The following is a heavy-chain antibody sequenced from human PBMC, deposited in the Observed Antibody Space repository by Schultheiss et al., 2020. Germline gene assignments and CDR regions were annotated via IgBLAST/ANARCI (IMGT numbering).Heavy chain of an antibody. J-gene: IGHJ4*02. CDR1: GFTFDDYA. Sequence: GGSLRLSCAASGFTFDDYAMHWVRQAPGKGLEWVAVISYDGSNKYYADSVKGRFTISRDNSKNTLYLQMNSLRAEDTAVYYCARAERGYCSSTSCYLDYWGQGTRVNVYS. CDR2: ISYDGSNK. D-gene: IGHD2-2*01. V-gene: IGHV3-30-3*01. CDR3: ARAERGYCSSTSCYLDY.